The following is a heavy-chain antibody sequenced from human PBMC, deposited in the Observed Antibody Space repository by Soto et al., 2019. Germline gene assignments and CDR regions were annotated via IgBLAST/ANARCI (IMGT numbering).Heavy chain of an antibody. CDR3: GIMLVSCWSVHDAFDI. Sequence: QVQLVQSGAEVKKPGSSVKVSCKASGGTFSSYAISWVRQAPGQGLEWMGGIIPIFGTANYAQKFQGRVTITADESTSTAYMELRSLGSEDTAVYYCGIMLVSCWSVHDAFDIWGQGTMVTVSS. D-gene: IGHD6-19*01. CDR2: IIPIFGTA. J-gene: IGHJ3*02. V-gene: IGHV1-69*01. CDR1: GGTFSSYA.